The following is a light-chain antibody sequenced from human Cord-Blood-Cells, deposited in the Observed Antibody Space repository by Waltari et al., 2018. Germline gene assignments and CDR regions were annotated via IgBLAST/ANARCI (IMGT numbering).Light chain of an antibody. J-gene: IGLJ3*02. CDR1: SSDVGGYNY. Sequence: QSALTQPASVSGSPGQSITISCTGTSSDVGGYNYVSWYQQHPGKAPKLMIYVVSKRPSGVSNRFSGTRSGNTASLTISGLQAEDEADYYCSSYTSSSTFVFGGGTKLTVL. CDR2: VVS. CDR3: SSYTSSSTFV. V-gene: IGLV2-14*01.